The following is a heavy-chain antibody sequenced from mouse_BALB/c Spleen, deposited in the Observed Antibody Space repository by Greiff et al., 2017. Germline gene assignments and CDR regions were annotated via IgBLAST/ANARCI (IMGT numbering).Heavy chain of an antibody. D-gene: IGHD1-2*01. CDR1: GYTFTSYT. Sequence: VKLMESGAELARPGASVKMSCKASGYTFTSYTMHWVKQRPGQGLEWIGYINPSSGYTNYNQKFKDKATLTADKSSSTAYMQLSSLTSEDSAVYYCARSETAVGGFAYWGQGTLVTVSA. CDR3: ARSETAVGGFAY. CDR2: INPSSGYT. V-gene: IGHV1-4*01. J-gene: IGHJ3*01.